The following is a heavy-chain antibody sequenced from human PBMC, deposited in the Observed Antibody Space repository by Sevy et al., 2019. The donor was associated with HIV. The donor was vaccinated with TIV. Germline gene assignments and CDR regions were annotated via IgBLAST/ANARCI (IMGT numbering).Heavy chain of an antibody. CDR2: INQNGSVT. D-gene: IGHD5-12*01. V-gene: IGHV3-7*01. J-gene: IGHJ4*02. CDR1: GFSLNSFW. CDR3: VRAVATSGSF. Sequence: GGSLRLSCAASGFSLNSFWMNWVRQTPGKGLEWVANINQNGSVTYYVDSVKGRFTISRDNSRNLLYLQMTSLRVEGTALYYCVRAVATSGSFWGQGTLVTVSS.